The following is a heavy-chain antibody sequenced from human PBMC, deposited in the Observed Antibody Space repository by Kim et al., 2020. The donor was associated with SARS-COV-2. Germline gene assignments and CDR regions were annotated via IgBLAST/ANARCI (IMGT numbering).Heavy chain of an antibody. V-gene: IGHV3-33*01. J-gene: IGHJ4*02. CDR3: ARDGVFTIFGVGGSRGYFDY. CDR1: GFTFSSYG. Sequence: GGSLRLSCAASGFTFSSYGMHWVRQAPGKGLEWVAVIWYDGSNKYYADSVKGRFTISRDNSKNTLYLQMNSLRAEDTAVYYCARDGVFTIFGVGGSRGYFDYWGQGTLVTVSS. D-gene: IGHD3-3*01. CDR2: IWYDGSNK.